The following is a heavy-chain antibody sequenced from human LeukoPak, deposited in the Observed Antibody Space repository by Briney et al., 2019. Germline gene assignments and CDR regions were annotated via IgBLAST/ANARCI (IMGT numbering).Heavy chain of an antibody. CDR1: GYTFTGYH. CDR3: ARDKGGGSWYNYYYYYGMDV. D-gene: IGHD6-13*01. V-gene: IGHV1-2*06. J-gene: IGHJ6*02. CDR2: INPNSGDT. Sequence: GASVKVSCKASGYTFTGYHMHWVRQAPGQGLEWMGRINPNSGDTNYAQKFQGRVTMTRDTSISTAYVELSRLRSDDTAVYYCARDKGGGSWYNYYYYYGMDVWGQGTTVTVSS.